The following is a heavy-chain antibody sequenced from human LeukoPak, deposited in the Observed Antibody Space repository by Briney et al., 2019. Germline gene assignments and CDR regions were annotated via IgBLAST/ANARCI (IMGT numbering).Heavy chain of an antibody. D-gene: IGHD2-2*02. Sequence: GESLKISCKGSGYSFTNYWIGWVRQMPGKGLEWMGIIYPGDSDTRYSPSFQGQVTISADKSISTAYLQWSSLKASDTAMYFCAGHSFDTVDAFDVWGQGTIVTVSA. J-gene: IGHJ3*01. V-gene: IGHV5-51*01. CDR2: IYPGDSDT. CDR3: AGHSFDTVDAFDV. CDR1: GYSFTNYW.